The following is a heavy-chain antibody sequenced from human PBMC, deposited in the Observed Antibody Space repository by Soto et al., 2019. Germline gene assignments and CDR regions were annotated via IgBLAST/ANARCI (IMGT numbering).Heavy chain of an antibody. CDR2: IYYSGNT. J-gene: IGHJ4*02. CDR3: VRDSNWRGFEY. CDR1: GDSVISGSYH. D-gene: IGHD1-1*01. Sequence: QVQLQESGPGLVQPSETLSLTCTVSGDSVISGSYHWSWIRQPPGKGLEWVGYIYYSGNTNYNPSLRSRVSISLDTSKNQVSLKLSSVTAADTAVYYCVRDSNWRGFEYWGQGTLVTVSS. V-gene: IGHV4-61*01.